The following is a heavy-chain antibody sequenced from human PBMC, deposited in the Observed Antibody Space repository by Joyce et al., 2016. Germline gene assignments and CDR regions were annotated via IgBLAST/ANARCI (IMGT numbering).Heavy chain of an antibody. J-gene: IGHJ5*02. CDR2: IEPRDSYT. CDR1: GYSFTSHC. D-gene: IGHD3-10*02. Sequence: EVQLVQSGAEVKKPGESLRISCKGSGYSFTSHCISWVRQMPGKGLEWMGRIEPRDSYTDYSPSFEGHVTISVDKTISAAYLQWSSLRASDTAIYYCARHVTDWFDPWGQGTLVTVSS. CDR3: ARHVTDWFDP. V-gene: IGHV5-10-1*03.